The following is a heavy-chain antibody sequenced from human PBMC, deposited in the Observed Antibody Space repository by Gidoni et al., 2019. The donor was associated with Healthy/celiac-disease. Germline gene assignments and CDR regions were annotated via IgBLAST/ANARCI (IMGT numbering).Heavy chain of an antibody. J-gene: IGHJ4*02. CDR1: AFTFSSYA. V-gene: IGHV3-23*01. D-gene: IGHD6-13*01. CDR2: ISGSGGST. Sequence: EVQLLESGGGLVQPGGSLRLSCAAAAFTFSSYAMSWVRQAPGKGLEWVSAISGSGGSTYYADSVKGRFTISRDNSKNTLYLQMNSLRAEDTAVYYCAKNRRGSSWYGYYWGQGTLVTVSS. CDR3: AKNRRGSSWYGYY.